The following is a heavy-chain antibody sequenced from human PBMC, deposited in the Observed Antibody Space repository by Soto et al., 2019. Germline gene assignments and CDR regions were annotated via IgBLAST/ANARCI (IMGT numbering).Heavy chain of an antibody. Sequence: QVQLVESGGGVVQPGRSLRLSCAASGFTFSSYAMHWVRQAPGKGLEWVAVISYDGSNKYYADSVKGRFTISRDNSKNTLYLQMNSLRAEDTAVYYCARPSVRWGLELDADFDYWGQGTLVTVSS. CDR2: ISYDGSNK. CDR1: GFTFSSYA. D-gene: IGHD1-7*01. V-gene: IGHV3-30-3*01. CDR3: ARPSVRWGLELDADFDY. J-gene: IGHJ4*02.